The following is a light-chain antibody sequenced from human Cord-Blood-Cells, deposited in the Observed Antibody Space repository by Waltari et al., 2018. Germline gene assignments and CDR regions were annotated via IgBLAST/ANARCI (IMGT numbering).Light chain of an antibody. CDR1: SSDVGGYNY. Sequence: QSALTQPASVSGSPGQSITISCNGTSSDVGGYNYVSWYQQHPGNAPKLMIYDVSNRPSGVSNRFSGSKSGNTASLTISGLQAKDEADYYGSSYTSSSTWVFGGGTKLTVL. V-gene: IGLV2-14*03. CDR3: SSYTSSSTWV. CDR2: DVS. J-gene: IGLJ3*02.